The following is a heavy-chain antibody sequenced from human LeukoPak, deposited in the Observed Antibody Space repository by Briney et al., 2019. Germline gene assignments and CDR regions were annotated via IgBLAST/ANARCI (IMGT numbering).Heavy chain of an antibody. CDR2: INPNTGGT. CDR1: GYTFSSYY. D-gene: IGHD3-9*01. CDR3: ARVVDILTGHDTALDY. V-gene: IGHV1-2*02. Sequence: ASVKVSCKASGYTFSSYYIHWVRRAPGQGLEWMGWINPNTGGTNFAQNFQGRVTMTTVTSISTAYMELSRLRSDDTAVYYCARVVDILTGHDTALDYWGQGTLVSVSS. J-gene: IGHJ4*02.